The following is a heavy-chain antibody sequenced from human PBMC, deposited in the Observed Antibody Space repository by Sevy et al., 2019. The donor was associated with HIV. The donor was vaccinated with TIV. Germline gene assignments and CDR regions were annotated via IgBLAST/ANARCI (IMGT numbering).Heavy chain of an antibody. CDR3: ARGGYYYDNAAYYDHDA. CDR1: GFTFGNYA. Sequence: GGSLRLSCTATGFTFGNYAMHWVRQAPGKGMEGVAIIWSDGAYQYHGDSVKGRFTHSRDNSKNTLYLQMNYVRVEDTAVYYCARGGYYYDNAAYYDHDAWGQGTLVTVSS. D-gene: IGHD3-22*01. J-gene: IGHJ4*02. CDR2: IWSDGAYQ. V-gene: IGHV3-33*01.